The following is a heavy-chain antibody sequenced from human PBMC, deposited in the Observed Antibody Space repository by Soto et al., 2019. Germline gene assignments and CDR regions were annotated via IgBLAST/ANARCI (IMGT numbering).Heavy chain of an antibody. CDR3: AGHSIAVRSNNCCSS. CDR1: GDSIISSDYY. Sequence: SETLSLTCTVSGDSIISSDYYWGWIRQPPGKGLEWIGSIFYLGSTYYNPSLKTRVTMSVDTSKNQFSLKLRSVSAADTAMYSCAGHSIAVRSNNCCSSWDRGTRITFSS. V-gene: IGHV4-39*01. J-gene: IGHJ5*02. D-gene: IGHD6-19*01. CDR2: IFYLGST.